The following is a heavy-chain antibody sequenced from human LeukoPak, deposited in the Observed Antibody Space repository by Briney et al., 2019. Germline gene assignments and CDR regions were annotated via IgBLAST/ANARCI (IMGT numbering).Heavy chain of an antibody. Sequence: SVKVSCKASGGTFSSYAISWVRQAPGQGLEWMGGIIPIFGTANYAQKFQGRVTITADESTSTAYMELSSLRSEDTAVYYCARDRVYSYGSYFDYWGQGALVTVSS. CDR2: IIPIFGTA. D-gene: IGHD5-18*01. CDR3: ARDRVYSYGSYFDY. J-gene: IGHJ4*02. CDR1: GGTFSSYA. V-gene: IGHV1-69*13.